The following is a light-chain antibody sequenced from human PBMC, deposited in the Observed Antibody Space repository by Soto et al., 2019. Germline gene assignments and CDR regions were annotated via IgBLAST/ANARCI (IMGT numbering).Light chain of an antibody. CDR3: QHYTNWPLT. Sequence: EIVMTQSPATLSVSPGERATLSCRASHSVSSRLAWYQQKPGQDPRLLIYGASTRATGLPARFSGSGSGTEFTLTISSLQSEDFAVYYCQHYTNWPLTFGGGTKVDIK. J-gene: IGKJ4*01. CDR2: GAS. CDR1: HSVSSR. V-gene: IGKV3-15*01.